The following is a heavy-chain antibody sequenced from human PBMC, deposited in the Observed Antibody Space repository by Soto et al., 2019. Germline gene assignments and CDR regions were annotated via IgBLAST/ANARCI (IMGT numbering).Heavy chain of an antibody. V-gene: IGHV4-30-2*01. CDR1: GGSISSAGYS. J-gene: IGHJ5*02. Sequence: SETLSLTCAVSGGSISSAGYSWSWIRQPPGKGLEWIGYIYHSGSTYYNPSLKSRVTISVDRSKNQFSLKLSSVTAADTAVYYCARDYDSSGWNWFDPWGQGTLVTVYS. CDR2: IYHSGST. D-gene: IGHD3-22*01. CDR3: ARDYDSSGWNWFDP.